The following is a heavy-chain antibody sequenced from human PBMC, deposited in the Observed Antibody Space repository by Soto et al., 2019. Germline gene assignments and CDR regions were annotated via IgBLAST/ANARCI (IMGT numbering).Heavy chain of an antibody. Sequence: SETLSLTCTVSGGSISSSSYYWGWIRQPPGKGLEWIGSIYYSGSTYYNPSLKSRVTISVDTSKNQFSLKLSSVTAADTAVYYCARHIGDDFLSDYWGQGTLVTVSS. J-gene: IGHJ4*02. D-gene: IGHD3-3*01. CDR2: IYYSGST. CDR1: GGSISSSSYY. CDR3: ARHIGDDFLSDY. V-gene: IGHV4-39*01.